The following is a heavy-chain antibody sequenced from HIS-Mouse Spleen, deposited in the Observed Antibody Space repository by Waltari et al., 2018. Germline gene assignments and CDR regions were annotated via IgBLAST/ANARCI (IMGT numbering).Heavy chain of an antibody. Sequence: QVQLQESGPGLVKPSETLSLTCTVSGGSISSYYWSWIRQPAGKGLEWIGRIYTSGSTTYNPSLKSGVTMSVDTSKNQFSLKLSSVTAADTAVYYCARDFHDFWSGYYGGDKKHDAFDIWGQGTMVTVSS. CDR3: ARDFHDFWSGYYGGDKKHDAFDI. V-gene: IGHV4-4*07. CDR2: IYTSGST. D-gene: IGHD3-3*01. CDR1: GGSISSYY. J-gene: IGHJ3*02.